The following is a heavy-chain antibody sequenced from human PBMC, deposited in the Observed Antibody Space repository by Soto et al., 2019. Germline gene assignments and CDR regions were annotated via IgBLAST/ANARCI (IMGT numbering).Heavy chain of an antibody. J-gene: IGHJ5*02. CDR2: IKSKSDGGTT. Sequence: WGSLKLSCATSGVTFSYAWMSWVRQAPGKGLDWVGRIKSKSDGGTTEYAAPVRGRFTISRDDSKNTLYLQMNSLKTEDTAVYYCTTDLWRIAVVVGSTGYFNPWGQGTPVTVSS. CDR1: GVTFSYAW. V-gene: IGHV3-15*01. D-gene: IGHD2-15*01. CDR3: TTDLWRIAVVVGSTGYFNP.